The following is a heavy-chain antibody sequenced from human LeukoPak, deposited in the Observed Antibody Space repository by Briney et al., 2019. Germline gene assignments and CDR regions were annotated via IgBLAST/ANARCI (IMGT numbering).Heavy chain of an antibody. J-gene: IGHJ4*02. Sequence: SETLSLTCTVSGGSVSSSHYWGWIRQPPGKGLEWIGSIYYGGSTYYNASLRSRVTTSVDTSKNQFSLKLSSVTAADTAVYYCARGGGYFVPFDYWGQGTLVTVSS. D-gene: IGHD3-9*01. CDR1: GGSVSSSHY. CDR3: ARGGGYFVPFDY. CDR2: IYYGGST. V-gene: IGHV4-39*07.